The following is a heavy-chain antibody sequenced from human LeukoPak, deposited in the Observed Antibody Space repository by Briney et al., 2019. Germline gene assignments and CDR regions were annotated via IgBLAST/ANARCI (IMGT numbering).Heavy chain of an antibody. CDR3: ARFSTAMGAYFDY. Sequence: SGTLSLTCAVSGGSFSSGTWWSWVRQPPGKALEWIGEIYHTGSINYNPSLQSRVTISIDKSKNQFSLKLTSVTAADTAVYYCARFSTAMGAYFDYWGHGTLVTVSS. V-gene: IGHV4-4*02. D-gene: IGHD5-18*01. J-gene: IGHJ4*01. CDR2: IYHTGSI. CDR1: GGSFSSGTW.